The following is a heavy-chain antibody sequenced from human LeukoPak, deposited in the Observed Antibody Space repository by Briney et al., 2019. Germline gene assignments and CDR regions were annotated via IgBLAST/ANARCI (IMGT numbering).Heavy chain of an antibody. V-gene: IGHV4-34*01. CDR1: GGSFSGYY. J-gene: IGHJ6*02. D-gene: IGHD6-19*01. Sequence: SETLSLTCAVYGGSFSGYYWSWIRQPPGKGLEWIGEINHSGSTNYNPSLKSRVTISVDTSKNQFSLKLSSVTAADTAVYYCARGRRDDSGWFSHYYYGMDVWGQGTTVTVSS. CDR2: INHSGST. CDR3: ARGRRDDSGWFSHYYYGMDV.